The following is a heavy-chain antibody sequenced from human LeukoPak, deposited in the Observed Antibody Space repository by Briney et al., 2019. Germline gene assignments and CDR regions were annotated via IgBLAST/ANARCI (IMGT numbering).Heavy chain of an antibody. CDR3: ARGNYYDSSGPTPDAFDI. CDR2: INPNSGGT. V-gene: IGHV1-2*02. Sequence: ASVRVSCKASGYTFAGYYMHWVRQAPGQGLEWMGWINPNSGGTNYAQKFQGRVTMTRETSISTAYMELSRLRSDDTAVYYCARGNYYDSSGPTPDAFDIWGQGTMVTVSS. CDR1: GYTFAGYY. J-gene: IGHJ3*02. D-gene: IGHD3-22*01.